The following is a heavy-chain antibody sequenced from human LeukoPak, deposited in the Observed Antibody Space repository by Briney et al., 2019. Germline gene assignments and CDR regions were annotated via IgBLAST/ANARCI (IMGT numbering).Heavy chain of an antibody. Sequence: SEALSVTCAVYGGSFSGDYWSWVRQPPGKGLEWIGEIIDIGSTNYNPSLKSRVTISVDTSKKQFSRMLRSVPAADTAVYYCARGRRSSRYYATPYYFDYWGQGTLVTVSS. J-gene: IGHJ4*02. V-gene: IGHV4-34*01. D-gene: IGHD3-22*01. CDR2: IIDIGST. CDR1: GGSFSGDY. CDR3: ARGRRSSRYYATPYYFDY.